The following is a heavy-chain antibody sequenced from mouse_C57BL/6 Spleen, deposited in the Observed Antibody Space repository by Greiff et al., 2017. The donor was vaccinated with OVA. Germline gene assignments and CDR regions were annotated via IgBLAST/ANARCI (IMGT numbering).Heavy chain of an antibody. D-gene: IGHD3-2*02. CDR3: TRDLRDFDV. CDR1: GFSFSDAW. J-gene: IGHJ1*03. V-gene: IGHV6-6*01. CDR2: IRNKANNHAN. Sequence: EVKLEESGGGLVQPGGSMKLSCAASGFSFSDAWMDWVRQSPEPGLEWVAEIRNKANNHANYYAESVKGRITISRDDSTSSVYLQMSSVRAEDTDFYYCTRDLRDFDVWGKGTTVTVSS.